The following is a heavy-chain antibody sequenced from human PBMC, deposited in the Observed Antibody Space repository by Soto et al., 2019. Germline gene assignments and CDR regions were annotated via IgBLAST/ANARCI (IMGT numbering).Heavy chain of an antibody. D-gene: IGHD1-26*01. Sequence: GASVKVSCKASGYTFTSYYMHWVRQAPGQGLEWMGIINPSGGGTTYAQKFQGRVTMTRDMSTSTVYMELSSLRSEDTAVYYCAREGLVGAKSWFDPWGQGTLVTVSS. CDR2: INPSGGGT. V-gene: IGHV1-46*01. CDR1: GYTFTSYY. J-gene: IGHJ5*02. CDR3: AREGLVGAKSWFDP.